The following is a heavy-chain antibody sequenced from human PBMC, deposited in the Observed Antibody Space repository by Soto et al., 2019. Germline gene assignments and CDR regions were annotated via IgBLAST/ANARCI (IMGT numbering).Heavy chain of an antibody. CDR1: GFTFSSYS. CDR2: ISSSSSTI. CDR3: AREGGDLNWFDP. J-gene: IGHJ5*02. D-gene: IGHD4-17*01. Sequence: EVQLVESGGGLVQPGGSLRLSCAASGFTFSSYSMNRVRQAPGKGLEWVSYISSSSSTIYYADSVKGRFTISRDNAKNSLHLQMNSLRAEDTAVYYCAREGGDLNWFDPWGQGTLVTVS. V-gene: IGHV3-48*01.